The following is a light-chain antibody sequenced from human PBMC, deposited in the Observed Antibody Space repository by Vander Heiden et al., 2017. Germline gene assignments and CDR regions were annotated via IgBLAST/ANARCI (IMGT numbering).Light chain of an antibody. Sequence: DIQMTQSPSSLSASVGDRVTITCQASQDISNYLNWFQQKPGKAPKLLIYDASNLETGGPSRFSGSGSGTDFTFTISSLQPEDIATYYCQQYENLPLTFGGGTKVEIK. J-gene: IGKJ4*01. CDR2: DAS. CDR1: QDISNY. V-gene: IGKV1-33*01. CDR3: QQYENLPLT.